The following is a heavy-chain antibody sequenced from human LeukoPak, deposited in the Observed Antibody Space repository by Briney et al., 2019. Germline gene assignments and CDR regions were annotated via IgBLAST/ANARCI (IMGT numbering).Heavy chain of an antibody. Sequence: SETLSLTCAVYGGSFSGYYWSWIRQPPGKGLEWIGEINHSGSTNYNPSLKSRVTISVDTSKNQFSLKLSSVTAADTAVYYCAGKYDSSGYEPSYFDYWGQGTLVTVSS. CDR2: INHSGST. CDR3: AGKYDSSGYEPSYFDY. J-gene: IGHJ4*02. V-gene: IGHV4-34*01. D-gene: IGHD3-22*01. CDR1: GGSFSGYY.